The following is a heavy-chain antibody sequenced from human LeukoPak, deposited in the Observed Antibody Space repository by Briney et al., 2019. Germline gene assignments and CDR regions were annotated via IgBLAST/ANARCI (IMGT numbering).Heavy chain of an antibody. CDR2: ISYDGSSK. Sequence: QSGGSLRLSCAASGFTFSTYAMHWVRQAPGKGLEWVAVISYDGSSKYYADSVKGRFTISRDNSKNTLYLQMNSLRAEDTAVYYCARDSGFSGTQRGEYWGQGILVTDSS. CDR3: ARDSGFSGTQRGEY. D-gene: IGHD3/OR15-3a*01. J-gene: IGHJ4*02. V-gene: IGHV3-30*04. CDR1: GFTFSTYA.